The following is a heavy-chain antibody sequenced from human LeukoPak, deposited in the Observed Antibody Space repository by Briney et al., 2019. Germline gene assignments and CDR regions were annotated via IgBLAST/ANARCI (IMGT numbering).Heavy chain of an antibody. CDR2: IYHSGST. Sequence: LETLSLTCTVSGGSISSNNWWSWVRQPPGKGLEWIGEIYHSGSTNYNPSLKSRLTISVDKSKNQFSLKLSSVTAADTAVYYCASKTYGSGSYLPPYFDYWGQGTLVTVSS. CDR1: GGSISSNNW. J-gene: IGHJ4*02. V-gene: IGHV4-4*02. D-gene: IGHD3-10*01. CDR3: ASKTYGSGSYLPPYFDY.